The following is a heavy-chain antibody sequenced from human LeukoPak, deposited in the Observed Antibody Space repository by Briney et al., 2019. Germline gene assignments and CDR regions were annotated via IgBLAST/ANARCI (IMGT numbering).Heavy chain of an antibody. Sequence: PSETLSLTCAVYGGSFSGYYWSWIRQPPGKGLEWIGEINHSGSTNYNPSLKSRVTISVDTSKNQFSLKLSSVTAADTAVYYCARSTLYSNYDYWGQGTLVIVS. CDR1: GGSFSGYY. J-gene: IGHJ4*02. CDR3: ARSTLYSNYDY. D-gene: IGHD4-11*01. CDR2: INHSGST. V-gene: IGHV4-34*01.